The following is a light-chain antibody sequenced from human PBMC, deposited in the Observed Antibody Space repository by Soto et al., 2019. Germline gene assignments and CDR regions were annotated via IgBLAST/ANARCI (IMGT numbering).Light chain of an antibody. CDR3: SSYTSSSIAYV. J-gene: IGLJ1*01. CDR2: EVS. V-gene: IGLV2-14*01. CDR1: SSDVGGYNY. Sequence: QSALTQPASVSGSPGQSITISCTGTSSDVGGYNYVSWYQQHPGKAPKLMIYEVSNRPSGVSNRFSGSKSDNTAPLTISGLQAEDDAYYYRSSYTSSSIAYVFGTGTKLTVL.